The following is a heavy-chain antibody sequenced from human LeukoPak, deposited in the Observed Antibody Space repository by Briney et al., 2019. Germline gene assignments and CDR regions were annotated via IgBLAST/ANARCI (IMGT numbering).Heavy chain of an antibody. V-gene: IGHV1-8*03. D-gene: IGHD6-13*01. CDR3: ARAEGSSSWPYYYYYYMDV. J-gene: IGHJ6*03. CDR1: GYTFTSYD. CDR2: MNPNSGNT. Sequence: ASVTVSCKASGYTFTSYDINWVRQAPGQGVEWMGWMNPNSGNTGYAQKFQGRVTITRNTSISTAYMELSSLRSEDTAVYYCARAEGSSSWPYYYYYYMDVWGKGTTVTVSS.